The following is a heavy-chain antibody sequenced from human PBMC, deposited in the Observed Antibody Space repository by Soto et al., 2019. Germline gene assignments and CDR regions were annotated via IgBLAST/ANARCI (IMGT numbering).Heavy chain of an antibody. Sequence: QVQLVESGGGVVQPGRSLRLSCAASGFTFSSYGMHWVRQAPGKGLEWVAVISYDGSNKYYADSVKGRFTISRDNSKNTLYLQMNSLRAEDTAVYYCAAAYYYDSSGYQGAFDIWGQGKMVTVSS. V-gene: IGHV3-30*03. CDR2: ISYDGSNK. J-gene: IGHJ3*02. D-gene: IGHD3-22*01. CDR1: GFTFSSYG. CDR3: AAAYYYDSSGYQGAFDI.